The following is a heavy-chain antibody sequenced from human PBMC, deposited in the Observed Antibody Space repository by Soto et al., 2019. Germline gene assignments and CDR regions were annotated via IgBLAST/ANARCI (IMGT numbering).Heavy chain of an antibody. CDR2: IIPIFRTP. Sequence: VLLVQSGAEVKQPGSSVKVSCKASGGTISTYAITWVRQAPGQGLEWVGGIIPIFRTPNYAQNLQGRVTITADESTSTAYMELSNLRSEDTAVYYCASGDGDNNAVDIWGQGTVVTVSS. CDR1: GGTISTYA. J-gene: IGHJ3*02. CDR3: ASGDGDNNAVDI. V-gene: IGHV1-69*12. D-gene: IGHD1-20*01.